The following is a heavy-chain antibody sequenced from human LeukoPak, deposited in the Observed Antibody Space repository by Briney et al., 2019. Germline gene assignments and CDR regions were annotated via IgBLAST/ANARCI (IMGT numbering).Heavy chain of an antibody. D-gene: IGHD3-3*01. V-gene: IGHV3-15*01. J-gene: IGHJ4*02. CDR2: VKSETDGGTI. Sequence: GESLRLSCVGSGFTFSNAWVSWVRLTPEKGLEWLGRVKSETDGGTIDHAAPVKGRFNISRDDSSNTVFLQMSSLKIDDTAVYYCTVDRLFFQFWGQGSLVTVSS. CDR1: GFTFSNAW. CDR3: TVDRLFFQF.